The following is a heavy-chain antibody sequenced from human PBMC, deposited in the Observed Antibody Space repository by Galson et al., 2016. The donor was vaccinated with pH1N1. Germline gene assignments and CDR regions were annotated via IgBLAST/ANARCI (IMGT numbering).Heavy chain of an antibody. CDR1: GFIFSSYE. J-gene: IGHJ6*03. V-gene: IGHV3-48*03. D-gene: IGHD2-21*01. CDR3: AGVNTVVLYSDDYYMDV. Sequence: SLRLSCAASGFIFSSYEMNWVRQAPGKGLEWVSYISNSGSSIYYADSVKGRFTISRDDAKNSLYLQMNSLRAEDTAVYYCAGVNTVVLYSDDYYMDVWGKGTTVTVSS. CDR2: ISNSGSSI.